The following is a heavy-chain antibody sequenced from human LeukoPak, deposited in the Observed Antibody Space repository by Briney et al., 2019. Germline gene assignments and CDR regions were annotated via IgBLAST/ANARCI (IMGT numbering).Heavy chain of an antibody. Sequence: GESLKISCQGYGYSFTRNWIGWVRQMPGKGLEWMGLIYPADSDTRYSPSFQGQVTFSADNSISTAFLQWSSLKASDTAMYYCAGPGTTGTTIWGQGTLVTVSS. CDR3: AGPGTTGTTI. CDR1: GYSFTRNW. CDR2: IYPADSDT. J-gene: IGHJ4*02. D-gene: IGHD1-1*01. V-gene: IGHV5-51*01.